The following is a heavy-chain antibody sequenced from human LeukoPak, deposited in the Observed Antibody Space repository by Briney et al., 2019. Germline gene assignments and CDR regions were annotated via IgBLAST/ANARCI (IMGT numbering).Heavy chain of an antibody. Sequence: GSSLMSSSRAAEYCFTSSWNGGRRDLPGKGLEWMWIIYPGDSDTRYSPSFQGQVTISADKSISTAYLQWSSLKASDTAMYYCAIYNYYDSSGYNWGQGTLVTVSS. D-gene: IGHD3-22*01. CDR2: IYPGDSDT. J-gene: IGHJ4*02. V-gene: IGHV5-51*01. CDR1: EYCFTSSW. CDR3: AIYNYYDSSGYN.